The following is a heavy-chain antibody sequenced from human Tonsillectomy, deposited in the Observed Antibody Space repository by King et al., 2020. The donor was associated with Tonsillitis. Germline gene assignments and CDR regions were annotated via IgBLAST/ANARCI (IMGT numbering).Heavy chain of an antibody. CDR3: VRGAFTTKWGPNYYGLDV. Sequence: QLVESGGGLVQPGGSLRLSCAGSGFTLSDHYMDWVRQAPGKGLEWVGRSRGRAHSYTTEYAASVKGRFTISRDDSKNSLFLQMNSRKTDDTAIYYCVRGAFTTKWGPNYYGLDVWGQGTTVTVSS. D-gene: IGHD7-27*01. V-gene: IGHV3-72*01. J-gene: IGHJ6*02. CDR2: SRGRAHSYTT. CDR1: GFTLSDHY.